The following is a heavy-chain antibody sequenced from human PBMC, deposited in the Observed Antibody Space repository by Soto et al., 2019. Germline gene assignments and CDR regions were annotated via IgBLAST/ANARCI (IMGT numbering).Heavy chain of an antibody. Sequence: SVKVSCKASGFTFTSSAVQWVRQARGQRLEWIGWIVVGSGNTNYAQKFQERVTITRDMSTSTAYMELSSLRSEDTAVYYCAADGYPKGIAAAGTGYWGQGTLVTVSS. CDR2: IVVGSGNT. V-gene: IGHV1-58*01. J-gene: IGHJ4*02. CDR1: GFTFTSSA. CDR3: AADGYPKGIAAAGTGY. D-gene: IGHD6-13*01.